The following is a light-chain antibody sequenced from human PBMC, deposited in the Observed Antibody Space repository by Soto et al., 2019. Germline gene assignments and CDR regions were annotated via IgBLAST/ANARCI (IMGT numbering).Light chain of an antibody. Sequence: EIVLTQSPGTLSLSPGERATLSCRASQSVSSNYLAWYQQKPGQAPRLLIYGASSRATGIPVRFSGSGSGTDFTLTISRLEPEDFAVYYCQQYGNSPQTFGQGTKVEIK. J-gene: IGKJ1*01. CDR1: QSVSSNY. CDR3: QQYGNSPQT. V-gene: IGKV3-20*01. CDR2: GAS.